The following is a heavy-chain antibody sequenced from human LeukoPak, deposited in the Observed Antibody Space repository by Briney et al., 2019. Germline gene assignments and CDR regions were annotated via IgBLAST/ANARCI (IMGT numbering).Heavy chain of an antibody. J-gene: IGHJ4*02. CDR2: INSDGSST. V-gene: IGHV3-74*01. Sequence: GGSLRLSCAASGFTFSSYWMHWVRQAPGKGLVWVSRINSDGSSTSYADSVKGRFTISRDNAKNTLYLQMNSLRAEDTAVYYCARVDYYDSSGYYGGHPYLDYWGQGTLVTVSS. CDR3: ARVDYYDSSGYYGGHPYLDY. D-gene: IGHD3-22*01. CDR1: GFTFSSYW.